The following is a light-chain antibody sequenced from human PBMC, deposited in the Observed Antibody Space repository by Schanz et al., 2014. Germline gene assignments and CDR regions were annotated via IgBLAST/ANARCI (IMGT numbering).Light chain of an antibody. CDR1: QSVSSN. J-gene: IGKJ1*01. Sequence: EIVMTQSPATLSVSPGERATLSCRASQSVSSNLAWYQQKPGQAPRLLIHGASSRATGIPDRFSGSGSGTEFTLTISRLEPEDFAVYYCQQHGTLPVTFGQGTKVEIK. CDR3: QQHGTLPVT. V-gene: IGKV3-20*01. CDR2: GAS.